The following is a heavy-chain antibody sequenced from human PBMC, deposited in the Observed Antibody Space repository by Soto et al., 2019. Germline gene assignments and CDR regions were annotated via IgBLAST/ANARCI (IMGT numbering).Heavy chain of an antibody. CDR3: ARVVRPGNSYGYYYYYYGMDV. CDR2: ISSSSSNI. Sequence: EVQLVESGGGLVQPGGSLRLSCAASGFTFSSYSMNWVRQAPGKGLEWVSYISSSSSNIYYADSVKGRFTISRDNANNSLYLQMNSLRDEDTAVYYCARVVRPGNSYGYYYYYYGMDVWGQGTTVTVSS. D-gene: IGHD5-18*01. V-gene: IGHV3-48*02. CDR1: GFTFSSYS. J-gene: IGHJ6*02.